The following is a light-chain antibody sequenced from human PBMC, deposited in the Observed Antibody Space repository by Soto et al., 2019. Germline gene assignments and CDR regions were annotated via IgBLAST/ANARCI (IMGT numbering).Light chain of an antibody. J-gene: IGKJ1*01. CDR1: QDISNY. CDR3: QQYDNLPRT. CDR2: DAS. Sequence: DMQMTKSPSSLSASVGDRVTITCQASQDISNYLNWYQQKPGKAPKLLIYDASNLETGVPSRFSGSGSGTDFTFTISSLQPEDIATHYCQQYDNLPRTFGQGTKVEIK. V-gene: IGKV1-33*01.